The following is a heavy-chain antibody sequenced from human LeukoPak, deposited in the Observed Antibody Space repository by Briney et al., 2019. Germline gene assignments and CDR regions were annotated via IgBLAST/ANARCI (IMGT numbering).Heavy chain of an antibody. V-gene: IGHV1-18*01. J-gene: IGHJ5*02. CDR1: GYTFTSYG. CDR2: ISAYNGNT. Sequence: GASVKVSCEASGYTFTSYGISWVRQAPGQGLEWMGWISAYNGNTNYAQKLQGRVTMTTDTSTSTAYMELRSLRSDDTAVYYCASASGSRPPAATHCSSTSCLAAWGQGTLVTVSS. D-gene: IGHD2-2*01. CDR3: ASASGSRPPAATHCSSTSCLAA.